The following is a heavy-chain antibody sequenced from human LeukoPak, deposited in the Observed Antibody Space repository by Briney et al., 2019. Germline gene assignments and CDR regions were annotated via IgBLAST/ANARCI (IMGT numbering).Heavy chain of an antibody. Sequence: SETLSLTCTVSGVSISSNSYYWTCIRQPPGKGLEWIGEIYHSGSTNYNPSLKSRVTISVDKSKNQFSLKLSSVTAADTAVYYCARGRYSSGCLDYWGQGTLVTVSS. V-gene: IGHV4-39*07. D-gene: IGHD6-19*01. CDR1: GVSISSNSYY. CDR3: ARGRYSSGCLDY. J-gene: IGHJ4*02. CDR2: IYHSGST.